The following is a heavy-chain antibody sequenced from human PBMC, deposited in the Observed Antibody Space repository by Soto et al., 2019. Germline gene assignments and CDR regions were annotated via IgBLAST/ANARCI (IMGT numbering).Heavy chain of an antibody. D-gene: IGHD3-3*01. CDR3: ARDQIGIRFLEWFPTNYYYGMDV. Sequence: GGTLRLSCAASGFTFSSYAMLWVRQAPGKGLEWVAVISYDGSNKYYADSVKGRFTISRDNSKITLYLQMNSLRAEDTAVYYCARDQIGIRFLEWFPTNYYYGMDVWGQGTTVTVSS. V-gene: IGHV3-30-3*01. CDR1: GFTFSSYA. J-gene: IGHJ6*02. CDR2: ISYDGSNK.